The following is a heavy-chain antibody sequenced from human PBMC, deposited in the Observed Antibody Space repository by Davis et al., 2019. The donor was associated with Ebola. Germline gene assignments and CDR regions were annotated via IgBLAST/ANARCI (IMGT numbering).Heavy chain of an antibody. CDR2: ISAYNGNT. CDR1: GYTFTSYG. D-gene: IGHD6-6*01. Sequence: ASVKVSCKASGYTFTSYGISWVRQAPGQGLEWMGWISAYNGNTNYAQKLQGRVTMTTDTSTSTAYMEVGSLKSDDTAVYYCASTRSIVAHYGMDVWGKGTTVTVSS. V-gene: IGHV1-18*01. CDR3: ASTRSIVAHYGMDV. J-gene: IGHJ6*04.